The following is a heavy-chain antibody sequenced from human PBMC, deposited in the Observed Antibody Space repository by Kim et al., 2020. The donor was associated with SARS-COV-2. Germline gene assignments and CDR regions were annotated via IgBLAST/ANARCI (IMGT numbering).Heavy chain of an antibody. J-gene: IGHJ4*02. V-gene: IGHV1-69*01. D-gene: IGHD6-6*01. CDR3: ARDGPSIAARPGRYYFDY. Sequence: QGRVTITADESTSTAYMELSSLRSEDTAVYYCARDGPSIAARPGRYYFDYWGQGTLVTVSS.